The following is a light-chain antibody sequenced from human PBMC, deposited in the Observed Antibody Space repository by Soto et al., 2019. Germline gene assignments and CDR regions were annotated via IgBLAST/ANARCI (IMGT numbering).Light chain of an antibody. CDR2: NDR. V-gene: IGLV3-21*02. Sequence: YDLTHPPSGSVAAGQTASITCGGDSIGSKSVHWYQQKPGQAPVLVVYNDRDRPSGIPERFSGSNSGNTATLTISRVEAGDEADYYCQLWVSSSHHFYAFGTGTKVP. CDR3: QLWVSSSHHFYA. CDR1: SIGSKS. J-gene: IGLJ1*01.